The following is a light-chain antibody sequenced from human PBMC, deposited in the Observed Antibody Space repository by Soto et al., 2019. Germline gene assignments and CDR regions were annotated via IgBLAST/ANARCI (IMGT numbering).Light chain of an antibody. Sequence: QSVLTQPASVSGSPGQSITISCTGTDSDIGDYNYVSWYQQHPGKAPKLMIYGVTNRPSGVSDRCSGSKSGNAASLTITGRQAEDDAAYYCSSYTSNTTLGVFGGGTKLTVL. CDR1: DSDIGDYNY. J-gene: IGLJ2*01. CDR2: GVT. V-gene: IGLV2-14*01. CDR3: SSYTSNTTLGV.